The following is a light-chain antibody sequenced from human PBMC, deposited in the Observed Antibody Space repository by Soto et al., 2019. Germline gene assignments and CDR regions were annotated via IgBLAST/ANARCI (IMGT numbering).Light chain of an antibody. V-gene: IGKV1-6*01. J-gene: IGKJ3*01. CDR3: LQKYFYPFT. CDR1: QGIRNE. Sequence: AIQMTQSPSSLSASVRDRVTITCRASQGIRNELDWFQQKPGKAPKLLIYAASNLQSGVPARFSGSGSGTDFTLTISSLQPEDFATYYCLQKYFYPFTFGPGTKVDIK. CDR2: AAS.